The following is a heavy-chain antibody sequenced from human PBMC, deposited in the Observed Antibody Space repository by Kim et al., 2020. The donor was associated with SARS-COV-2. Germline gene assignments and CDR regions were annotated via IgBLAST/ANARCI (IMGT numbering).Heavy chain of an antibody. J-gene: IGHJ4*02. CDR3: AREDDSSGYYSSDY. CDR2: IIPILGIA. Sequence: SVKVSCKASGGTFSSYAISWVRQAPGQGLEWMGRIIPILGIANYAQKFQGRVTITADKSTSTAYMELSSLRSEDTAVYYCAREDDSSGYYSSDYWGQGTLVTVSS. CDR1: GGTFSSYA. V-gene: IGHV1-69*04. D-gene: IGHD3-22*01.